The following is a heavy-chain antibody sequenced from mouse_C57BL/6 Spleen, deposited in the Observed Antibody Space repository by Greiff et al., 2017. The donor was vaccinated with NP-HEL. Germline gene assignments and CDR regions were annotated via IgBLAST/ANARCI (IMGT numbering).Heavy chain of an antibody. D-gene: IGHD2-1*01. CDR3: AKACHYGNYQGYWYFDV. V-gene: IGHV2-5*01. J-gene: IGHJ1*03. CDR2: IWRGGST. Sequence: QVQLQQSGPGLVQPSQSLSITCTVSGFSLTSYGVHWVRQSPGKGLEWLGVIWRGGSTDYNAAFMSRLSITTDNSKSQVFFKMNGLQADDTAIYYCAKACHYGNYQGYWYFDVWGTGTTVTVSS. CDR1: GFSLTSYG.